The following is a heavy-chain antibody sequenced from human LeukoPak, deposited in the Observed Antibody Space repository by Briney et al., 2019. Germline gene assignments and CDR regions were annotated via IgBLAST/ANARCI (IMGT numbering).Heavy chain of an antibody. CDR3: VSGNDPDSTWESYLLDAFDI. J-gene: IGHJ3*02. V-gene: IGHV3-21*01. CDR1: GYTLRHYS. CDR2: ISSTGDYI. D-gene: IGHD3-16*02. Sequence: GESLRLSCAASGYTLRHYSVNWVRQAPGKGLEWVSSISSTGDYIYYAVSMKGRLTISRDNAKSSLYLQMNSLRAEDTAVYYCVSGNDPDSTWESYLLDAFDIWGQGTTVIVSS.